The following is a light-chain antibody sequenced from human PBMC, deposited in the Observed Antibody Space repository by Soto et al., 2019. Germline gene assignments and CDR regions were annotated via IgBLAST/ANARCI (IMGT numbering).Light chain of an antibody. J-gene: IGKJ2*03. V-gene: IGKV1-33*01. CDR3: XXXXXLPYS. CDR2: DAS. CDR1: QDIRNY. Sequence: DIQMTQSPSSLSASLGDRVTITCQASQDIRNYLNWYQQKSGKAPKLLISDASNLETGAPSRFSGSGSGTHFTFVISSLQPEXXXXXXXXXXXXLPYSFGQGTKLEIK.